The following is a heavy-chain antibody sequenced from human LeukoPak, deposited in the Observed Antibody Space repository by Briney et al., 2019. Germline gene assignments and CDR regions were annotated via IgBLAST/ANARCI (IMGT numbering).Heavy chain of an antibody. CDR2: IIPIFGTA. D-gene: IGHD2-2*01. CDR1: GGTFSSYA. Sequence: SVKVSCKASGGTFSSYAISWVRQPPGQGLEWMGGIIPIFGTANYAQKFQGRVTITADESTSTAYMELSSLRSEDTAVYYCARDPENCSSTSCYVHFQHWGQGTLVTVSS. J-gene: IGHJ1*01. V-gene: IGHV1-69*13. CDR3: ARDPENCSSTSCYVHFQH.